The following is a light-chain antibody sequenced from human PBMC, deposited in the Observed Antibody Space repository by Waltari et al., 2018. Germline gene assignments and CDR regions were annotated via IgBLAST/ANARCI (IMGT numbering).Light chain of an antibody. CDR1: QRISSW. Sequence: DIQITPSPSTLSASVGDKVTITCRASQRISSWLAWYQQKPGKAPKLLIYKASSLESGVPSRFSGSGSGTEFTLTISSLQPDDFATYYCQQYNSYPVTFGQGTKLEIK. CDR2: KAS. J-gene: IGKJ2*01. V-gene: IGKV1-5*03. CDR3: QQYNSYPVT.